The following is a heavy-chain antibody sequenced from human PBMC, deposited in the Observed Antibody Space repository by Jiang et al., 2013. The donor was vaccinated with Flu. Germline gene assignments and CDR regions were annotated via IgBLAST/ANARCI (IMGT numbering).Heavy chain of an antibody. CDR3: TTVPFGGDDY. CDR2: FNPEDGKI. Sequence: LSMHWVRQAPGQGLEWMGGFNPEDGKIMYAQKFQGRVSMTEDTSTDTAYMELSSLRSGDTAVYYCTTVPFGGDDYWGQGTLVTVSS. CDR1: LS. V-gene: IGHV1-24*01. J-gene: IGHJ4*02. D-gene: IGHD3-16*01.